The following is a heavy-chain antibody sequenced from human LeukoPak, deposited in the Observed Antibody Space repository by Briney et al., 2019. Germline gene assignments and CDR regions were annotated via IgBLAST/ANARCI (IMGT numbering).Heavy chain of an antibody. CDR2: ISGDGGST. Sequence: GGSLRLSCAASGFTFDDYAMHWVRQAPGKGLEWVSLISGDGGSTYYADSVKGRFTISRDNSKNSLYLQMNSLRTEDTALFYCAKDLLEPYAGSSWGGVDYWGQGTLVTVSS. V-gene: IGHV3-43*02. D-gene: IGHD6-13*01. CDR3: AKDLLEPYAGSSWGGVDY. J-gene: IGHJ4*02. CDR1: GFTFDDYA.